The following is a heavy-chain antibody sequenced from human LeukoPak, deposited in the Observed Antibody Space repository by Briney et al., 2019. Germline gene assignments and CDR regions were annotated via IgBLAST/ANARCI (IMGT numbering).Heavy chain of an antibody. D-gene: IGHD3-10*01. J-gene: IGHJ4*02. V-gene: IGHV4-34*01. CDR3: ARRFNYGSGRGYFDY. CDR1: GGSFNGYY. CDR2: IHHTGNT. Sequence: SETLSLTCAVFGGSFNGYYWSWIRQPPGKGLEWIGEIHHTGNTNYNSSLKSRITISVDKSKNQFSLKLSSVIAADTAVYYCARRFNYGSGRGYFDYWGQGTLVTVSS.